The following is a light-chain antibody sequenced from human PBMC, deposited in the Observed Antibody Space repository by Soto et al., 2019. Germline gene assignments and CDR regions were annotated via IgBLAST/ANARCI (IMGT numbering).Light chain of an antibody. CDR3: QVWDSTTASYV. CDR1: KIGSKI. CDR2: RDT. V-gene: IGLV3-9*01. Sequence: SYELTQALSVSVALGQTARITCGGNKIGSKIVQWYQQSPGQAPVLVIYRDTIRPFGIPGRVSGSNSGNTATLTVSRAQAGDEYDYYCQVWDSTTASYVFGTGTKLTVL. J-gene: IGLJ1*01.